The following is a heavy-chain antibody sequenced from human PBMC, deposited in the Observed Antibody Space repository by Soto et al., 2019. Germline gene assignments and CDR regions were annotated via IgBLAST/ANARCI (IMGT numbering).Heavy chain of an antibody. V-gene: IGHV1-69*13. CDR3: ARGIVVVVAATGGNYYYGMDV. Sequence: SVKVSCKASGGTFSSYAISWVRQAPGQGLEWMGGIIPIFGTANYAQKFQGRVTITADESTSTAYMELSSLRSEDTAVYYCARGIVVVVAATGGNYYYGMDVWGQGTTVTVSS. CDR1: GGTFSSYA. D-gene: IGHD2-15*01. CDR2: IIPIFGTA. J-gene: IGHJ6*02.